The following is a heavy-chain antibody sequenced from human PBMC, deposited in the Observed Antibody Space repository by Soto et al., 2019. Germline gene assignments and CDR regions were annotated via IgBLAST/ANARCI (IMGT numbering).Heavy chain of an antibody. CDR1: GFAFSTSW. CDR3: ARGRDFGANFAY. CDR2: MKQDGSEI. Sequence: EVKLVESGGALVQPGGSLRLSCVDSGFAFSTSWMNWVRQAPGKGLEWVANMKQDGSEIYYVDSVKGRFTISRDNTRNSLYLQMNSLRDEDTAVYYCARGRDFGANFAYWGQGTLVTVSS. D-gene: IGHD4-17*01. J-gene: IGHJ4*02. V-gene: IGHV3-7*01.